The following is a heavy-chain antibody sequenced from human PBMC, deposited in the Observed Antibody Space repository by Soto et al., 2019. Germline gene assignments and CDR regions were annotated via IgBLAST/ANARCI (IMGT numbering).Heavy chain of an antibody. D-gene: IGHD3-10*01. V-gene: IGHV4-59*08. CDR3: ARQKDYYGSSRWFDP. CDR1: GGSISSYY. J-gene: IGHJ5*02. Sequence: LSLTCTVSGGSISSYYWSWIRQPPGKGLEWIGYIYYSGSTNYNPSLKSRVTMSVDTSKNQFSLNLSSVTAADTAVYYCARQKDYYGSSRWFDPWGQGTLVTVSS. CDR2: IYYSGST.